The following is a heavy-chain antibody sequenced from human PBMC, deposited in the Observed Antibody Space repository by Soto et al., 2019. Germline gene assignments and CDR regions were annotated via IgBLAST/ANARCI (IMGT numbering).Heavy chain of an antibody. J-gene: IGHJ6*03. D-gene: IGHD2-15*01. V-gene: IGHV3-23*01. Sequence: GSLRLSCAASGFTFSSYAMSWVRQAPGKGLEWVSAISGSGGSTYYADSVKGRFTISRDNSKNTLYLQMNSLRAEDTAVYYCAKGPRRYCSGGSCYYYYYYYMDVWGKGTTVTVSS. CDR3: AKGPRRYCSGGSCYYYYYYYMDV. CDR1: GFTFSSYA. CDR2: ISGSGGST.